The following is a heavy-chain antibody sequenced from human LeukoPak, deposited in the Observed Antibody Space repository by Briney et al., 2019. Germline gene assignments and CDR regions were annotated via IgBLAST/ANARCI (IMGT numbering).Heavy chain of an antibody. J-gene: IGHJ6*02. Sequence: PGRSLRLSCAASGFAFSSYAMHWVRQAPGKGLEWVAVISYDGSNKYYADSEKGRFTISRDNSKNTLYLQMNSLRAEDTAVYYCASSGSNPLHSGMDVWGQGTTVTVSS. V-gene: IGHV3-30*04. CDR3: ASSGSNPLHSGMDV. D-gene: IGHD3-10*01. CDR1: GFAFSSYA. CDR2: ISYDGSNK.